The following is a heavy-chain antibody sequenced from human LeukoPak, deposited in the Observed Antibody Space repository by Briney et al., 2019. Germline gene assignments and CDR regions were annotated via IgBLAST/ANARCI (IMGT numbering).Heavy chain of an antibody. CDR1: GDSVSSNSAD. J-gene: IGHJ4*02. CDR3: ARGIAAADY. Sequence: SQTLSLTCAISGDSVSSNSADWNWISHSPPRGLEWLGRTYYRSKWYNDYAVSVKSRITINPDTSKNQFSLQLNSVTPEDTAVYYCARGIAAADYWGQGILVTVSS. V-gene: IGHV6-1*01. CDR2: TYYRSKWYN. D-gene: IGHD6-13*01.